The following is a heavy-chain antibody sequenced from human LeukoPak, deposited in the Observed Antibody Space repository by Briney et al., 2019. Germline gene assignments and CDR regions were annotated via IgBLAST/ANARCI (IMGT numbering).Heavy chain of an antibody. CDR3: ARDNGWSADF. Sequence: GALRLSCAASGFYLRNYWMSWVRQAPGKGLEWVANIKQDGSEKYYVASVKGRFTISRDNAKNSLFLQMNSLRAEDTAVYYCARDNGWSADFWGQGTLVTVSS. CDR1: GFYLRNYW. D-gene: IGHD2-15*01. J-gene: IGHJ4*02. CDR2: IKQDGSEK. V-gene: IGHV3-7*03.